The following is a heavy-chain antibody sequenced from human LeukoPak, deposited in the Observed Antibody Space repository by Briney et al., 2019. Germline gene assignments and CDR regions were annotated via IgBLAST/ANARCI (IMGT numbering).Heavy chain of an antibody. Sequence: SETLSLTCTVSGGSISSGDYYWSWIRQPPGKGLEWIGYIYYSGSTYYNPSLKSRVTISVDTSKNQFSLKLSSVTAADTAAYYCARGGWDYFPPSDYWGQGTLATV. V-gene: IGHV4-30-4*01. CDR3: ARGGWDYFPPSDY. D-gene: IGHD2/OR15-2a*01. CDR1: GGSISSGDYY. CDR2: IYYSGST. J-gene: IGHJ4*02.